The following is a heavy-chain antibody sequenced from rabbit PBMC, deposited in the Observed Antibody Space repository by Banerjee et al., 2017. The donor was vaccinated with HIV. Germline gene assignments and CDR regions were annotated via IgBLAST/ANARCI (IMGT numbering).Heavy chain of an antibody. CDR3: ARGGYLGDGYTSGFNL. D-gene: IGHD6-1*01. CDR1: GFSFSNTYY. V-gene: IGHV1S40*01. CDR2: IFDGDSGDT. Sequence: QSLEESGGGLFQPGASLTLTCTASGFSFSNTYYMCWVRQAPGKGLEWIACIFDGDSGDTYYANWAKGRFTISKTSSTTVTLQMTSLTAADTATYFCARGGYLGDGYTSGFNLWGPGTLVTVS. J-gene: IGHJ4*01.